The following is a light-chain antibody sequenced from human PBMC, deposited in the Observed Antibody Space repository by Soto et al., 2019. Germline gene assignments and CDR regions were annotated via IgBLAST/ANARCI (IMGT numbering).Light chain of an antibody. J-gene: IGLJ3*02. Sequence: QSALTQPASVSGSPGQSITISCTGTSSDVGSYNLVSWYQQHPGKAPKLMIYEGSKRPSGVSNRFSGSKSGNTASLTISGLQAEDEADYYCCSYAVGVFRGGTKLTVL. V-gene: IGLV2-23*01. CDR2: EGS. CDR3: CSYAVGV. CDR1: SSDVGSYNL.